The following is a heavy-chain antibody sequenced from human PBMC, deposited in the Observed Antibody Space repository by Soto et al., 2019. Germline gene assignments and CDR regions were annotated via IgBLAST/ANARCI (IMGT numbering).Heavy chain of an antibody. J-gene: IGHJ4*02. Sequence: GASVKVSCKASGYTFTGYYMHWVRQAPGQGLEWMGWINPNSGGTNYAQKFQGWVTMTRDTSISTAYMELSRLRSDDTAVYYCARSSYYYDSSGYYLIDSYFDYWGKGTLVTVSS. CDR3: ARSSYYYDSSGYYLIDSYFDY. V-gene: IGHV1-2*04. CDR2: INPNSGGT. D-gene: IGHD3-22*01. CDR1: GYTFTGYY.